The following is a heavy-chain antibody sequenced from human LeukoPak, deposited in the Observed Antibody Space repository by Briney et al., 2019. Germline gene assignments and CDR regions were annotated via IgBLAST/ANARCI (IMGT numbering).Heavy chain of an antibody. J-gene: IGHJ5*02. Sequence: PSETLSLTCAVYGGSFSGYHWSWIRQPPGKGLEWIGEINHSGSTNYNPSLKSRVTISVDTSKNQFSLKLSSVTAADTAVYYCARDCSSTSCYFPWGQGTLVTVSS. CDR2: INHSGST. CDR3: ARDCSSTSCYFP. CDR1: GGSFSGYH. V-gene: IGHV4-34*01. D-gene: IGHD2-2*01.